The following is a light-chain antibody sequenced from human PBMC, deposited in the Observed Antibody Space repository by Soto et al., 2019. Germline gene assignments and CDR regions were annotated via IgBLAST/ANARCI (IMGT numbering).Light chain of an antibody. V-gene: IGKV1-6*02. Sequence: AIQVTQSPSSLSASVGDGVTISCRTSQDIRYDLGWYQQKPGEAPKHLIFAASNLQSGVPSRFRGSGSGTDFTLAISSLQPEDFATYYCLQHYNFSWTFGQGTKVEFK. CDR3: LQHYNFSWT. J-gene: IGKJ1*01. CDR2: AAS. CDR1: QDIRYD.